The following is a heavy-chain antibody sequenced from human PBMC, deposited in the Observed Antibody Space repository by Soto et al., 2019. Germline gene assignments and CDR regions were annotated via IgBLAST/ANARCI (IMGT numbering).Heavy chain of an antibody. CDR2: ISGSGTNT. V-gene: IGHV3-23*01. Sequence: EVQLLESGGGLVQPGGSLRLSCAASGFTFSSYVLSWVRQAPGRGLEWVSAISGSGTNTYSADSVKGRFTISRDNSKNPLYLQMNSLRAEDTAVYYCAKGGGATAVNWFDPWGQGTLVTVSS. D-gene: IGHD6-13*01. J-gene: IGHJ5*02. CDR1: GFTFSSYV. CDR3: AKGGGATAVNWFDP.